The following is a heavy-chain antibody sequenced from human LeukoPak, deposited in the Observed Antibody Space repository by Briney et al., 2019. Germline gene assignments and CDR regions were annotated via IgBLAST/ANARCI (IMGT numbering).Heavy chain of an antibody. J-gene: IGHJ4*02. CDR3: ARGRGYSYGRRYFDY. Sequence: SETLSLTCAVSGGSISSSNWWSWVRQPPGKGLEWIREIYHSGSTNYNPSLKSRVTISVDTSKNQFSLKLSSVTAADTAVYYCARGRGYSYGRRYFDYWGQGTLVTVSS. CDR2: IYHSGST. CDR1: GGSISSSNW. V-gene: IGHV4-4*02. D-gene: IGHD5-18*01.